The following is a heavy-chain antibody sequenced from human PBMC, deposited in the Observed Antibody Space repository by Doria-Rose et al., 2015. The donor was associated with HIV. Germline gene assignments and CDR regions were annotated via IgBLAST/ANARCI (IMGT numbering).Heavy chain of an antibody. CDR1: GGSISSGSYY. CDR3: ASLYSSSPYYFDY. Sequence: QVQLVQSGPGLVKPSQTLSLTCTVSGGSISSGSYYWSWIRQPAGKGLEWIGRIYISGSTNYNPSLKSRVTISIDTSKNQFSLKLRSVTAADTAVYYCASLYSSSPYYFDYWGQGTRVTVSS. D-gene: IGHD6-13*01. V-gene: IGHV4-61*02. CDR2: IYISGST. J-gene: IGHJ4*02.